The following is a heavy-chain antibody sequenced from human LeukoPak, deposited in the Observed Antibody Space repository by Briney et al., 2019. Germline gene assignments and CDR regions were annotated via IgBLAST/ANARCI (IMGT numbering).Heavy chain of an antibody. D-gene: IGHD2/OR15-2a*01. CDR1: GYTFTSYG. J-gene: IGHJ5*02. CDR2: LSVYNGHT. Sequence: ASMKVSCKASGYTFTSYGVSWVRQAPGQGLEWMGWLSVYNGHTNYAQKFQGRVTMTTDTSTSTAYMELRSLRSDDTAVYYCARARSQNWFDPWGQGTLVTVSS. CDR3: ARARSQNWFDP. V-gene: IGHV1-18*01.